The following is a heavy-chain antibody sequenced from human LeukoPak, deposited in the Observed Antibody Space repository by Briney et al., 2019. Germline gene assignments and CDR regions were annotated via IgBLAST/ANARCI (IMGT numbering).Heavy chain of an antibody. CDR1: GGSISSGDYY. D-gene: IGHD3-22*01. CDR3: ARGSASYYYDSSGYYPFDY. Sequence: SQTLSLTCTVSGGSISSGDYYWSWIRQPPGKGLEWIGYIYDSGSTYYNPSLKSRVTISVDTSKNQFSLKLSSVTAADTAVYYCARGSASYYYDSSGYYPFDYWGQGTLVTVSS. V-gene: IGHV4-30-4*01. J-gene: IGHJ4*02. CDR2: IYDSGST.